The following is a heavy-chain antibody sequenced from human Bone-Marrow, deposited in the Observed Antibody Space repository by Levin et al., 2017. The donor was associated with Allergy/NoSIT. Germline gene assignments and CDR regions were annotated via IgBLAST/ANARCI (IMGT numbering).Heavy chain of an antibody. V-gene: IGHV4-61*02. J-gene: IGHJ6*03. CDR2: IYTSGST. CDR3: ASLSAATRPISSDMDV. CDR1: GGSISSGSYY. Sequence: PSETLSLTCTVSGGSISSGSYYWSWIRQPAGKGLEWIGRIYTSGSTNYNPSLKSRVTISVDTSKNQFSLKLSSVTAADTAVYYCASLSAATRPISSDMDVWGKGTTVTVSS. D-gene: IGHD2-15*01.